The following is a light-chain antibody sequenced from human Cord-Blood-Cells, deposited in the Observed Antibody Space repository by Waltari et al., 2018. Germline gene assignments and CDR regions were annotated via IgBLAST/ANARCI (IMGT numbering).Light chain of an antibody. CDR1: QSVSSN. CDR3: QQYNNWPRT. Sequence: EIVMTQSPATLSVSPGERATLSCRASQSVSSNLAWYQQKPGQAPRLLIYGASTRATGIPARFSGSVSGTEFTLTISSLQSEDFAVYYCQQYNNWPRTFGQRTKVEIK. J-gene: IGKJ1*01. V-gene: IGKV3-15*01. CDR2: GAS.